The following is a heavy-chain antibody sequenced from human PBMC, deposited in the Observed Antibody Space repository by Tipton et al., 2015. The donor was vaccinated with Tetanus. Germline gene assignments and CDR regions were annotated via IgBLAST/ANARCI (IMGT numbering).Heavy chain of an antibody. V-gene: IGHV1-2*02. J-gene: IGHJ6*02. D-gene: IGHD2/OR15-2a*01. CDR2: IDPNSGGT. CDR1: GYTFTGYY. Sequence: QLVQSGAEVKKPGASVKVSCKASGYTFTGYYMYWVRQAPGQGLEWMGWIDPNSGGTVYAQKFQGRVTMTRDTSISTAYMELSSRRSDDTAVYYCARDRGNFIYYGMDVWGPGTTVTVS. CDR3: ARDRGNFIYYGMDV.